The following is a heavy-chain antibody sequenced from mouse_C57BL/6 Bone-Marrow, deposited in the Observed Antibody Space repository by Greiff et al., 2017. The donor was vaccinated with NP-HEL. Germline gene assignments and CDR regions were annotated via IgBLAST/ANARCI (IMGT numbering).Heavy chain of an antibody. CDR2: IYPGDGDT. CDR3: ARGHDYDYFDY. V-gene: IGHV1-82*01. D-gene: IGHD2-4*01. CDR1: GYAFSSSW. Sequence: VKLMESGPELVKPGASVKISCKASGYAFSSSWMNWVKQRPGKGLEWIGRIYPGDGDTNYNGKFKGKATLTADKSSSTAYMQLSSLTSEDSAVYFCARGHDYDYFDYWGQGTTLTVSS. J-gene: IGHJ2*01.